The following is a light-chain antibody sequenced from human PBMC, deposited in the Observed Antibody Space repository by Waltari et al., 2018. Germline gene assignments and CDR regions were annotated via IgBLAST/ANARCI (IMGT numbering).Light chain of an antibody. V-gene: IGLV1-51*01. CDR3: GTWDHSLAAWV. CDR1: TSNIGNDH. J-gene: IGLJ3*02. Sequence: QSVLTQPPSVSAAPGQMVIISCSGSTSNIGNDHVSWYQHLPGTAPRVLIYDKNNRPSGLPDRAAALKSGTAATLGIAGVQAGDEAGYYCGTWDHSLAAWVFGGGTTVTVL. CDR2: DKN.